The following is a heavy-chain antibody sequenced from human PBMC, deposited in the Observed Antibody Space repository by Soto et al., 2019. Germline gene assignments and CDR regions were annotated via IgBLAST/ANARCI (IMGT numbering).Heavy chain of an antibody. CDR1: GFTFSSYA. V-gene: IGHV3-30-3*01. J-gene: IGHJ4*02. Sequence: QVQLVESGGGVVQPGRSLRLSCAASGFTFSSYAMHWVRQAPGKGLEWVAVISYDGSNKYYADSVKGRFTISRDNSKNTLYLQMNSLRAEDTAVYYCARDRLPYYDILPGPGDYWGQGTLVTVSS. CDR3: ARDRLPYYDILPGPGDY. CDR2: ISYDGSNK. D-gene: IGHD3-9*01.